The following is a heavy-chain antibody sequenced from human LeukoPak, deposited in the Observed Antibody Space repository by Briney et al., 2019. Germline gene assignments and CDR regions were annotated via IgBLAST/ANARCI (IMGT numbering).Heavy chain of an antibody. CDR1: GFTFSHFA. CDR2: IWSDATNE. CDR3: AKDPQRGFDYSNSLEH. D-gene: IGHD4-11*01. J-gene: IGHJ5*02. Sequence: GTSLRLSCEASGFTFSHFAMHWVRQAPDKGLEWVAVIWSDATNEYYADSVKGRFTISRDNFKRTVSLEMNSLRAEDTAVYYCAKDPQRGFDYSNSLEHWGQGSLVIVSS. V-gene: IGHV3-33*06.